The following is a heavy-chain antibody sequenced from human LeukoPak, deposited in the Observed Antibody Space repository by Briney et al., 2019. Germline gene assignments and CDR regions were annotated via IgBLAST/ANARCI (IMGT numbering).Heavy chain of an antibody. CDR3: ARDDFWSGYYPGYFDY. V-gene: IGHV1-2*02. CDR1: GYTFTGYY. CDR2: INPNSGGT. Sequence: ASVKVSCKASGYTFTGYYMHWVRQAPGQGLEWMGWINPNSGGTNYAQKFQGRVTMTRDTSISTAYMELSRLRSDDTAVYYCARDDFWSGYYPGYFDYWGQGTLVTVSS. D-gene: IGHD3-3*01. J-gene: IGHJ4*02.